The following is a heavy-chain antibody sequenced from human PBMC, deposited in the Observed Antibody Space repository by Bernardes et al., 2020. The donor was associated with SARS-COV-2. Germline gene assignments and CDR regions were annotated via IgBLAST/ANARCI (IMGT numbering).Heavy chain of an antibody. CDR1: GFTFTNYD. V-gene: IGHV3-21*06. Sequence: GGSLRLSCATSGFTFTNYDMNWVRRAPGKGLEWVSFISSTSTYIFYGDSVKGRFTISRDDAKSSFYLQMNDLRAEDTAIYYCARSDRGGIDYWGQGTPVTVSS. J-gene: IGHJ4*02. CDR2: ISSTSTYI. CDR3: ARSDRGGIDY. D-gene: IGHD3-10*01.